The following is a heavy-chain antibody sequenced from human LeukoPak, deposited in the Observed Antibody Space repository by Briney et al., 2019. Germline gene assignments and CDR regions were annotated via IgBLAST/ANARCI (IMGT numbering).Heavy chain of an antibody. CDR3: ARGESDY. J-gene: IGHJ4*02. CDR1: GGSFSGYY. CDR2: INHSGST. V-gene: IGHV4-34*01. Sequence: SETLSLTCAVYGGSFSGYYWSWIRQPPGKGLEWIGEINHSGSTNYNPSLKSRVTISVDTSKNQFSLKLSSVTAADTAVYYCARGESDYWGQGTLVSVSS.